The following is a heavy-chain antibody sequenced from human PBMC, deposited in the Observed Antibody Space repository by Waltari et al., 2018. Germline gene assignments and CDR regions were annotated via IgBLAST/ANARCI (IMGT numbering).Heavy chain of an antibody. Sequence: QVQLVKSGAEVKKPGSSVKVSCKASGGPVRSYAISGVRQAPGQGLEWMGRIIPIFGTANYAQKFQGRVTITADESTSTAYMELSSLRSEDTAVYYCASRPVTTLPGDAFDIWGQGTMVTVSS. J-gene: IGHJ3*02. CDR3: ASRPVTTLPGDAFDI. CDR1: GGPVRSYA. V-gene: IGHV1-69*15. CDR2: IIPIFGTA. D-gene: IGHD4-17*01.